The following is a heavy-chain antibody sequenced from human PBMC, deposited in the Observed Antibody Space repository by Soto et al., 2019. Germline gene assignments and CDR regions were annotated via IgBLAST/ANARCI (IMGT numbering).Heavy chain of an antibody. D-gene: IGHD6-6*01. CDR1: GFTFRTYG. Sequence: VQLVESGGTVAQPGRSLRLSCAASGFTFRTYGMHWVRQAPGKGLEWVAVISNDGNYKYYADSVKGRFTISRDNSKNTLLLQMHSLRAEDTAVYYCAKAAAREFDYWGQGALVTVSS. CDR3: AKAAAREFDY. J-gene: IGHJ4*02. CDR2: ISNDGNYK. V-gene: IGHV3-30*18.